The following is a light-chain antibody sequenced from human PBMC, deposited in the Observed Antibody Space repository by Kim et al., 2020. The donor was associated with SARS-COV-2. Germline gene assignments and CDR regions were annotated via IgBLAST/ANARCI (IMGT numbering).Light chain of an antibody. V-gene: IGKV3-20*01. CDR1: QSVASNH. CDR2: GTS. CDR3: QQYDRSPYT. J-gene: IGKJ2*01. Sequence: EIVLTQSPGTLSLSPGERATLSCRASQSVASNHLAWFQQKPGQAPRLLIYGTSSRATGIPDRFSASESGTDFTLTISRLEPEDVAVYYCQQYDRSPYTFGQGTKLE.